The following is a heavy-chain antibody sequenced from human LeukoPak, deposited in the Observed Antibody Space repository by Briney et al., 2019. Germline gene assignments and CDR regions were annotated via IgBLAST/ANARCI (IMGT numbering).Heavy chain of an antibody. J-gene: IGHJ4*02. CDR2: ISGSGTIT. Sequence: GGSLRLSCAASGFTFSSYAMSWVRQAPGKGLEWVSAISGSGTITYYADSVKGRFSISRDNSKNTLYLQMNSLRAEDTAVYYCGKDLQNWNYVGYWGQGTLVTVSS. V-gene: IGHV3-23*01. CDR3: GKDLQNWNYVGY. CDR1: GFTFSSYA. D-gene: IGHD1-1*01.